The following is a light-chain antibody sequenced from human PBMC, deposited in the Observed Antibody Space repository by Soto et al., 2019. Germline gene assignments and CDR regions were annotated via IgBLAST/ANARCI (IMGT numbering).Light chain of an antibody. CDR2: RNN. J-gene: IGLJ3*02. V-gene: IGLV1-47*01. Sequence: QSVLTQPPSASGTPGQRVTISCSGRSSNIGSNYVYWYQQLPGTAPKLLIYRNNQRPSGVPDRFSGSKSGTSASLAISGLRSEDEADYYCAAWDDSLSGLWVFGGGTKVTVL. CDR3: AAWDDSLSGLWV. CDR1: SSNIGSNY.